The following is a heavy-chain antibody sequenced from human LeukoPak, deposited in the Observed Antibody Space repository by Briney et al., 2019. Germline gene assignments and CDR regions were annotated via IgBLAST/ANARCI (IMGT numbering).Heavy chain of an antibody. CDR1: GGTFSSYA. V-gene: IGHV1-69*01. J-gene: IGHJ3*02. CDR2: TIPIFGTA. D-gene: IGHD1-26*01. CDR3: ARDLGLGGAFDI. Sequence: SVKVSCKASGGTFSSYAISWVRQAPGQGLEWMGGTIPIFGTANYAQKFQGRVTITADESTSTAYMELSSLRSEDTAVYYCARDLGLGGAFDIWGQGTMVTVSS.